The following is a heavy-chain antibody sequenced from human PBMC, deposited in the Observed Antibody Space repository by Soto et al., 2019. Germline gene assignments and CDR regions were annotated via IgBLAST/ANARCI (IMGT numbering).Heavy chain of an antibody. Sequence: SVKVSCKASGGTFSSYAISWVRQAPGQGLEWMGGIIPIFGTANYAQKFQGRVTITADESTSTAYMELSSLRSEDTAVYYFARDKPPPLLRWPRGDAFDIWGQGTMVTVSS. CDR1: GGTFSSYA. CDR3: ARDKPPPLLRWPRGDAFDI. D-gene: IGHD4-17*01. V-gene: IGHV1-69*13. J-gene: IGHJ3*02. CDR2: IIPIFGTA.